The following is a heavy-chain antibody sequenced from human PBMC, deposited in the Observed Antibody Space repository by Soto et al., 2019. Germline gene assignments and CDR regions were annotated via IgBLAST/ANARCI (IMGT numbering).Heavy chain of an antibody. J-gene: IGHJ6*02. D-gene: IGHD1-1*01. V-gene: IGHV1-69*01. CDR1: GVTFNSYA. Sequence: QVQLGQSGAEVKKPGSSVKVSCKASGVTFNSYAISWVRQAPGQELEWMGGIIPIFGTANYAQNFQGRVGITADESGCAAYVQLRSLRSEDTSVYSCSLWRFRDRNKSKNNYGMDVWGQGTTVTVSS. CDR3: SLWRFRDRNKSKNNYGMDV. CDR2: IIPIFGTA.